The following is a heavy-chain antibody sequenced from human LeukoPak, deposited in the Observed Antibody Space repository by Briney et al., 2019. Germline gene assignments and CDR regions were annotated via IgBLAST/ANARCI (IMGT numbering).Heavy chain of an antibody. D-gene: IGHD7-27*01. CDR3: ARGLLGSFDY. V-gene: IGHV3-21*01. CDR1: GFTFSSYS. CDR2: ISGSSSYI. Sequence: GGSLRLSCAASGFTFSSYSMNWVYQAPGKGLEWVSSISGSSSYIYYADSVKGRFTISRDNAKNSLYLQMNSLRAEDTAVYYCARGLLGSFDYWGQGTLVTVSS. J-gene: IGHJ4*02.